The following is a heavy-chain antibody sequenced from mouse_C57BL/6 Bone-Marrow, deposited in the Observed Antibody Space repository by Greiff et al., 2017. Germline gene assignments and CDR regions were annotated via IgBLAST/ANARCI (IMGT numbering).Heavy chain of an antibody. D-gene: IGHD2-4*01. Sequence: VQLKQSGAELVRPGASVKLSCTASGFNIKDDYMHWVKQRPEQGLEWIGWIDPENGDTEYASKFQGKATITADTSSNTAYLQLSSLTAEDTAVYYCTRYDDDEGWGQGTLVTVSA. CDR1: GFNIKDDY. J-gene: IGHJ3*01. CDR3: TRYDDDEG. V-gene: IGHV14-4*01. CDR2: IDPENGDT.